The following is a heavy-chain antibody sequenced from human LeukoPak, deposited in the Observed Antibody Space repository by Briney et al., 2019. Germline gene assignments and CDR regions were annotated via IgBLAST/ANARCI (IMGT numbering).Heavy chain of an antibody. J-gene: IGHJ4*02. D-gene: IGHD2-2*01. CDR3: ARRVVPAAMSDY. CDR1: GFTFSSYS. V-gene: IGHV3-21*01. CDR2: ISSSSSYI. Sequence: GGSLILSCAASGFTFSSYSMNWVRQAPGKGLEWVSSISSSSSYIYYADSVKGRFTISRDNAKNSLYLQMNSLRAEDTAVYYCARRVVPAAMSDYWGQGTLVTVSS.